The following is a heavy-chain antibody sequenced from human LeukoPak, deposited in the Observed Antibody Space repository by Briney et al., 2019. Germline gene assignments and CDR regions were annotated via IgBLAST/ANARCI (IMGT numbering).Heavy chain of an antibody. CDR1: GGSFSGYY. CDR3: ARLGTVAASSFDY. J-gene: IGHJ4*02. V-gene: IGHV4-34*01. CDR2: INHSGST. D-gene: IGHD6-19*01. Sequence: SETLSLTCAVYGGSFSGYYWSWIRQPPGKGLEWIGEINHSGSTNYNPSLKSRVTISVDTSKNQFSLKLSSVTAADTAVYYCARLGTVAASSFDYWGQGTLVTVSS.